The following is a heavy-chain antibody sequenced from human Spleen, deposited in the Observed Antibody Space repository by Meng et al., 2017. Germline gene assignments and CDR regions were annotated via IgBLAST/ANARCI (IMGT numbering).Heavy chain of an antibody. J-gene: IGHJ3*02. CDR3: ARGLYYYGSGSDAFDI. V-gene: IGHV1-2*06. Sequence: ASVKVSCKASGYTFTGYYMHWVRQAPGQGLEWMGRINPNSGGTNYAQKFQGRVTMTRDTSISTAYMELGRLRSDDTAVYYCARGLYYYGSGSDAFDIWGLGTLVTVSS. CDR2: INPNSGGT. D-gene: IGHD3-10*01. CDR1: GYTFTGYY.